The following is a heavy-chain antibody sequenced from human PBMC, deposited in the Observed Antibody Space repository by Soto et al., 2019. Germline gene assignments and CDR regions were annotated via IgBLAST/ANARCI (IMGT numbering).Heavy chain of an antibody. D-gene: IGHD3-9*01. Sequence: PGGSLRLSCAASGFSFGSYAMYWVRQPPGKGLEWVATVSYEGSIAYYSDSVKGRFTISRDNSMHTIYLQMNSLRAEDSALYYCARDFEHKEGEYYYYGMDVWGQGTRVTVSS. CDR1: GFSFGSYA. CDR3: ARDFEHKEGEYYYYGMDV. V-gene: IGHV3-30*03. J-gene: IGHJ6*02. CDR2: VSYEGSIA.